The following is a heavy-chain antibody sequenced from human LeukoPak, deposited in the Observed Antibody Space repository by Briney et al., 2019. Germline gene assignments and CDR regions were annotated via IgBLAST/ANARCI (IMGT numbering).Heavy chain of an antibody. CDR3: ARGWELSI. J-gene: IGHJ3*02. CDR1: GYTFTNYG. CDR2: ISTYNGNT. Sequence: EASAKVSCKASGYTFTNYGISWVRQAPGQGPEWMGWISTYNGNTNYAQKLQDRVTMTTDTSTSTAYMELRSLRSDDTALYYCARGWELSIWGQGTMVTVSS. V-gene: IGHV1-18*01. D-gene: IGHD3-10*01.